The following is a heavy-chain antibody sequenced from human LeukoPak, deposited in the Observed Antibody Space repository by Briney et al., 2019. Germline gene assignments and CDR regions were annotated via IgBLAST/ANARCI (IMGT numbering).Heavy chain of an antibody. CDR1: GYTFTGYY. D-gene: IGHD6-13*01. CDR3: ARGGQQLVLWSPTKYNWFDP. J-gene: IGHJ5*02. V-gene: IGHV1-2*02. Sequence: GASVKVSCKASGYTFTGYYMHWVRQAPGQGLEWMGWINPNSGGTNYAQKFQGRVTMTRDTSISTAYMELSRLRSDDTAVYYCARGGQQLVLWSPTKYNWFDPWGQETLVTVSS. CDR2: INPNSGGT.